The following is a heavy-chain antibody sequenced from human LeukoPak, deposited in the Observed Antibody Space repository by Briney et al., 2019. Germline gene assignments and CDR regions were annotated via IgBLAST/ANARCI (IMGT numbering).Heavy chain of an antibody. CDR3: AKVSGYSSGWVDY. V-gene: IGHV3-30*02. CDR2: IRYDGSNK. D-gene: IGHD6-19*01. CDR1: GFTFSSYG. Sequence: PGGSLRLSCAASGFTFSSYGMHWVRQAPGRGLEWVAFIRYDGSNKYYADSVKGRFTISRDNSKNTLYLQMNSLRAEDTAVYYCAKVSGYSSGWVDYWGQGTLVTVSS. J-gene: IGHJ4*02.